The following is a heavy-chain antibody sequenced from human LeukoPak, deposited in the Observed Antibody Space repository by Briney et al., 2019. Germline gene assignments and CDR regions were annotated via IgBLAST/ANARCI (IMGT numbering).Heavy chain of an antibody. J-gene: IGHJ4*02. D-gene: IGHD7-27*01. CDR1: GFTFSSRW. V-gene: IGHV3-74*01. Sequence: TGGSLRLSSVVSGFTSGFTFSSRWMHWVRQAPGKGLVWVSLVKNDGSTNYADSVKGRFTVSRDNAENTLYLQMNNLRVEDTALYFCHPLGHTSNWGQGTLVTVSS. CDR3: HPLGHTSN. CDR2: VKNDGST.